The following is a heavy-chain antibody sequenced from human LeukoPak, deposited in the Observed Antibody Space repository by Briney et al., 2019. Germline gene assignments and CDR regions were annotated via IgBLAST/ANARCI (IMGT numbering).Heavy chain of an antibody. CDR1: GFAVGSNH. V-gene: IGHV3-53*01. D-gene: IGHD1-26*01. J-gene: IGHJ1*01. CDR3: ATSIVGLTYDEHFQH. Sequence: PGGSLRLSCAASGFAVGSNHMNWVRQAPGKGLEWVSVIFNGGSTYYADSVKGRFTISRDNSKNTLYLQMNSLRAEDTAVYYCATSIVGLTYDEHFQHWGQGTLVTVSS. CDR2: IFNGGST.